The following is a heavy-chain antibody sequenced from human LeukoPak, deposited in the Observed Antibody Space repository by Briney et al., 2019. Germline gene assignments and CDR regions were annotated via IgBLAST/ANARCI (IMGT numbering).Heavy chain of an antibody. CDR1: GFTFSSYA. J-gene: IGHJ6*02. V-gene: IGHV3-23*01. CDR2: ISGSGGST. D-gene: IGHD4-23*01. CDR3: AQSGRGNSDYYYGMDV. Sequence: GGSLSLSCAASGFTFSSYAMSWVRQAPGKGLEWVSAISGSGGSTYYADSVKGRFTISRDNSKNTLYLQMNSLRAEDTAVYYCAQSGRGNSDYYYGMDVWGQGTTVTVSS.